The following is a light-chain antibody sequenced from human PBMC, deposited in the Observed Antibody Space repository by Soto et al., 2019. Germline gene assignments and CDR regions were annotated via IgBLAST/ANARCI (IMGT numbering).Light chain of an antibody. CDR3: QQSFSTPLT. J-gene: IGKJ4*01. Sequence: DIQMTQSPSSLSASVGDSVTITCRASQSINIYLSWYQQKPGKAPKLLINVASALQGGVPSRFSGSGSGTDFTLAISSLQPEDSATYYCQQSFSTPLTFGGGTRVEIK. V-gene: IGKV1-39*01. CDR1: QSINIY. CDR2: VAS.